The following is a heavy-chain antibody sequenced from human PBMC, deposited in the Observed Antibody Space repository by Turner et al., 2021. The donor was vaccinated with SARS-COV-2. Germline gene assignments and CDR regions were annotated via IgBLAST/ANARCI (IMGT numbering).Heavy chain of an antibody. CDR1: GGSISSSSYY. V-gene: IGHV4-39*01. CDR2: IYYSGST. D-gene: IGHD3-3*01. Sequence: QLQLQESGPGQVKHSETLSLTCTVSGGSISSSSYYWGWIRQPPGKGLEWIGSIYYSGSTYYNPSLKSRVTISVDTSKNQFSLKLSSVTAADTAVYYCARRRFMSGYSFDYWGQGTLVTVSS. CDR3: ARRRFMSGYSFDY. J-gene: IGHJ4*02.